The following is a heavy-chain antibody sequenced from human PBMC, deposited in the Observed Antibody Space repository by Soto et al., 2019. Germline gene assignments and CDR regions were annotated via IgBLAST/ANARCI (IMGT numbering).Heavy chain of an antibody. Sequence: ASVKVSCKASGYTFTSYYMHWVRQAPGQGLEWMGIINPSGGSTSYAQKFQGRVTMTRDTSTSTVYMELSSLRSGDTAVYYCARVSQPITMIVVVNSAFDIWGQGTMVTVSS. CDR2: INPSGGST. CDR1: GYTFTSYY. D-gene: IGHD3-22*01. CDR3: ARVSQPITMIVVVNSAFDI. V-gene: IGHV1-46*01. J-gene: IGHJ3*02.